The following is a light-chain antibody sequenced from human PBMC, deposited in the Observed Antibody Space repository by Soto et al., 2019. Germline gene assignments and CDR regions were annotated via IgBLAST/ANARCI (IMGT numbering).Light chain of an antibody. J-gene: IGKJ1*01. V-gene: IGKV3-11*01. CDR1: QSVRSNY. Sequence: EIVLTQSPGTLSLSPGEGATLSCRASQSVRSNYLAWYQQKPGQAPRLLISDASNRATGIPARFSGSGSGTDFTLTISSLEPEDFAVYYCQQSHNWPRTFGQGTKVDIK. CDR3: QQSHNWPRT. CDR2: DAS.